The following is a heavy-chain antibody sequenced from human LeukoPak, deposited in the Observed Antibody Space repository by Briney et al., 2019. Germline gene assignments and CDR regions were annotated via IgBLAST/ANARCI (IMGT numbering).Heavy chain of an antibody. Sequence: PGGSLRLSCAASGFTVSSNYMSWVRQAPGKGLEWVSVIYSAGDTFSADSVKGRFTISRDNSKNTVYLQMNSLRAEDTAVYYCAREGGTDYGDYLGYWGQGTLVTVSS. J-gene: IGHJ4*02. CDR3: AREGGTDYGDYLGY. V-gene: IGHV3-53*01. CDR2: IYSAGDT. CDR1: GFTVSSNY. D-gene: IGHD4-17*01.